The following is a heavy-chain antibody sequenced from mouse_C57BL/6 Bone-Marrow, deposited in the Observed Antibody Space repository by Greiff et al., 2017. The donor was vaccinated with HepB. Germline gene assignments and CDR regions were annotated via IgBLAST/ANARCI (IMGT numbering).Heavy chain of an antibody. J-gene: IGHJ1*03. CDR1: GFTFSDYG. CDR2: ISSGSSTI. Sequence: EVQRVESGGGLVKPGGSLKLSCAASGFTFSDYGMHWVRQVPEKGLEWVAYISSGSSTIYYADTVKGRFTISRDNAKNTLFLQMTSLRSEDTAMYYCARDYDGSSYWYIDVWGTGTTVTVSS. CDR3: ARDYDGSSYWYIDV. V-gene: IGHV5-17*01. D-gene: IGHD1-1*01.